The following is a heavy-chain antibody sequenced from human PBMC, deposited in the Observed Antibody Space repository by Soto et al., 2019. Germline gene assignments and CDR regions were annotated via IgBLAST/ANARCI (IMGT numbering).Heavy chain of an antibody. CDR1: GYTFTSYG. J-gene: IGHJ4*02. V-gene: IGHV1-18*04. CDR2: ISGHTGNT. D-gene: IGHD3-10*01. CDR3: AREYYCSGSPRSPFFD. Sequence: GASVQVSCKASGYTFTSYGISWVRQAPGQGLEWMGWISGHTGNTNYAQRLQGRVTMTTDTSTSTAYMELRSLRSDDTAVYYCAREYYCSGSPRSPFFDWGQGTLVTVYS.